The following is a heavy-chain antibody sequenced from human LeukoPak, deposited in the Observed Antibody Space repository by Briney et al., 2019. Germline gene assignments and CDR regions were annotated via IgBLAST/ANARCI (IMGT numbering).Heavy chain of an antibody. V-gene: IGHV4-39*07. CDR3: ARVRRESYYFDY. CDR1: GGFISSSSYY. D-gene: IGHD3-10*01. J-gene: IGHJ4*02. Sequence: SETLSLTCTVSGGFISSSSYYWGWIRQPPGKGLEWIGSIYYSGSTYYNPSLKSRVTISVDTSKNQFSLKLSSVTAADTAVYYCARVRRESYYFDYWGQGTLVTVSS. CDR2: IYYSGST.